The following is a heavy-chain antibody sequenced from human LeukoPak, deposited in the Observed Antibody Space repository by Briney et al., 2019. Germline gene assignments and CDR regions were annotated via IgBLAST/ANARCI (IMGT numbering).Heavy chain of an antibody. CDR2: INHSGST. Sequence: PSETLSLTCAVYGGSFSGYYWSWIRQPPGKGLEWIGEINHSGSTNYNPSLKSRVTISVDTSKNQFSLKLSSVTAADTAVYYCARPSVGTSSWFYYYYMDVWGKGTTVTISS. J-gene: IGHJ6*03. V-gene: IGHV4-34*01. CDR1: GGSFSGYY. CDR3: ARPSVGTSSWFYYYYMDV. D-gene: IGHD6-13*01.